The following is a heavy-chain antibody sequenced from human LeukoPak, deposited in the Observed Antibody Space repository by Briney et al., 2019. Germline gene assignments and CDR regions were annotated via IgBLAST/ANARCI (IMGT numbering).Heavy chain of an antibody. Sequence: PGGSLRLSCAASGFTFSSYSMSWVRQAPGWGLEWVSYISSTSNTIYYADSVKGRFTISRDNAKNTLYLQMNSLRAEDTAVYYCARIETVADAFDIWGQGTLVTVSS. J-gene: IGHJ3*02. V-gene: IGHV3-48*01. CDR2: ISSTSNTI. CDR1: GFTFSSYS. CDR3: ARIETVADAFDI. D-gene: IGHD1-1*01.